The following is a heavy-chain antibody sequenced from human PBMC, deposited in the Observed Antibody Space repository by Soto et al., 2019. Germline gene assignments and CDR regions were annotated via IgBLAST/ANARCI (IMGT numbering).Heavy chain of an antibody. Sequence: QVQLVESGGGVVQPGRSLRLSCAASGFRFSTYGMHWVRQAPGKGLEWVAVIYYDGTKKNCADSVKGRFTISRDNSKDTLYLQMNSLRVEDTAVYYCARDRRGYGDYVEGFFDYWGQGSLVTVSS. CDR2: IYYDGTKK. CDR1: GFRFSTYG. J-gene: IGHJ4*02. D-gene: IGHD5-12*01. V-gene: IGHV3-33*01. CDR3: ARDRRGYGDYVEGFFDY.